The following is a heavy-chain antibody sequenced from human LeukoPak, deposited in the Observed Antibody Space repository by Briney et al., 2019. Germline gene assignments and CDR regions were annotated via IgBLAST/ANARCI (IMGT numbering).Heavy chain of an antibody. CDR1: GFTFSSYS. CDR2: ISSSSSYI. CDR3: ARVSSGYYDSSGYPDY. V-gene: IGHV3-21*01. J-gene: IGHJ4*02. D-gene: IGHD3-22*01. Sequence: GGSLRLSCAASGFTFSSYSMNWVRQAPGKGLEWVSSISSSSSYIYYADSVKGRFTISRDNARNSLYLQMNSLGAEDTAVYYCARVSSGYYDSSGYPDYWGQGTLVTVSS.